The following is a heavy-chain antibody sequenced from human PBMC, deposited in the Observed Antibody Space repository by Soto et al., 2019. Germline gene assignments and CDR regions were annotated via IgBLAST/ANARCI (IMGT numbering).Heavy chain of an antibody. Sequence: ASVKVSCKVSGYTLTELSMHWVLQAPGKGLEWMGGFDPEDGETIYAQKFQGRVTMTIDTSTGTAHMDLGDLTSADTAVYYCARGRIVASIHDAFEIWGQGTKVTVSS. CDR3: ARGRIVASIHDAFEI. V-gene: IGHV1-24*01. CDR2: FDPEDGET. D-gene: IGHD5-12*01. J-gene: IGHJ3*02. CDR1: GYTLTELS.